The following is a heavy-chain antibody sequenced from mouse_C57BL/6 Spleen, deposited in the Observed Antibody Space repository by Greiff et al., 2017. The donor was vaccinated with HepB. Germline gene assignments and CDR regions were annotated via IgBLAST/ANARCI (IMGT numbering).Heavy chain of an antibody. Sequence: VQLQQPGAELVMPGASVKLSCKASGYTFPSYWMHWVKQRPGQGLEWIGEIDPSDSYTNYNQKFKGKSTLTVDKSSSTAYMQLSSLTSEDSAVYYCARGATVVEGWYFDVWGTGTTVTVSS. J-gene: IGHJ1*03. CDR2: IDPSDSYT. CDR3: ARGATVVEGWYFDV. V-gene: IGHV1-69*01. CDR1: GYTFPSYW. D-gene: IGHD1-1*01.